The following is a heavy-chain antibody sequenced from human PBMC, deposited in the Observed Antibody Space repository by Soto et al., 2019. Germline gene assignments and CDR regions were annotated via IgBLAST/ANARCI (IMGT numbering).Heavy chain of an antibody. CDR1: GFTFTRYS. CDR3: ARESEDLTSNFDY. J-gene: IGHJ4*02. Sequence: GGSLRLSCAASGFTFTRYSMNWVRQAPGKGLEWVSSISSTTNYIYYGDSMKGRFIISRDNAKNSLYLEMNSLRAEDTAVYYCARESEDLTSNFDYWGQGTLVTVSS. V-gene: IGHV3-21*06. CDR2: ISSTTNYI.